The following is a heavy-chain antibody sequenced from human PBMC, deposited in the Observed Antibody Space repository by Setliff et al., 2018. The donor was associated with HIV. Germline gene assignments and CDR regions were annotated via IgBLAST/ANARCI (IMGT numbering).Heavy chain of an antibody. Sequence: LSLTCTVSGDSITSGGYFWSWIRQHPGKGLEWIGHIYYSGSTYYNPSLKSRVTISVDTSKNQFSLKLSSVTAADTAVYYCARVAPKWDLLEWFDPWGQGTLVTVSS. CDR1: GDSITSGGYF. J-gene: IGHJ5*02. D-gene: IGHD1-26*01. CDR3: ARVAPKWDLLEWFDP. CDR2: IYYSGST. V-gene: IGHV4-31*03.